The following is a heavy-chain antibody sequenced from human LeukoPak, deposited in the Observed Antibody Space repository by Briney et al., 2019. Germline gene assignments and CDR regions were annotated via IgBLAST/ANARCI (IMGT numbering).Heavy chain of an antibody. D-gene: IGHD3-3*01. CDR3: ARYDGPNFYFDY. J-gene: IGHJ4*02. Sequence: SETLSLTCTVSGGSINNYYWSWIRQPAGKGLEWIGRIYNSGITKFNPSFESRATMSVDTSKNQFSLRLSSVTAADTAVYYCARYDGPNFYFDYWGQGTLVTVSS. V-gene: IGHV4-4*07. CDR2: IYNSGIT. CDR1: GGSINNYY.